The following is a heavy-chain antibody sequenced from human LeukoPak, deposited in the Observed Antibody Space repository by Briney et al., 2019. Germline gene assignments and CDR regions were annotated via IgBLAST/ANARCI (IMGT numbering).Heavy chain of an antibody. V-gene: IGHV1-18*01. J-gene: IGHJ4*02. Sequence: ASVKVSCKASGYTFTSYGISWVRQAPGQGLEWMGWISAQHGQTEYAPNSQDRVTMTTDTYTNTAYMELRSLRSDDTAVYYCAGSLGYCTSNVCYLKYWGQGTLVTVSS. CDR1: GYTFTSYG. CDR3: AGSLGYCTSNVCYLKY. CDR2: ISAQHGQT. D-gene: IGHD2-8*01.